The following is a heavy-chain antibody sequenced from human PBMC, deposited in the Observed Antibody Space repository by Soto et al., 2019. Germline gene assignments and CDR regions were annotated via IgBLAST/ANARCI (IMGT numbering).Heavy chain of an antibody. CDR2: ISWNSGTI. CDR3: AKSTCGTANGMGV. J-gene: IGHJ6*02. CDR1: GFSFDDYA. D-gene: IGHD2-21*02. V-gene: IGHV3-9*01. Sequence: EVQVVESGGGLVQPGRSLRLSCAASGFSFDDYAMHWVRQAPGKGLEWVSGISWNSGTIGYADSVKGRFTISRDNAKNSLYLQMNSLRAEDTALSYCAKSTCGTANGMGVWGQGTTVTVSS.